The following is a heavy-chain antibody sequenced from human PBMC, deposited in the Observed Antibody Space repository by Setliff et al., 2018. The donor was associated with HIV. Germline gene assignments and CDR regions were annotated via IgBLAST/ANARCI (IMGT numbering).Heavy chain of an antibody. J-gene: IGHJ5*02. Sequence: PGGSLRLSCVASGFTFSSYWMNWVRQAPGKGLMWISHINNDETITNYADSVKGRFTISRDNAKNSLYLQMNSLRAEDTAVYYCARAPGRYYDSSGYPYNWFDPWGQGTLVTVSS. D-gene: IGHD3-22*01. CDR3: ARAPGRYYDSSGYPYNWFDP. V-gene: IGHV3-74*01. CDR2: INNDETIT. CDR1: GFTFSSYW.